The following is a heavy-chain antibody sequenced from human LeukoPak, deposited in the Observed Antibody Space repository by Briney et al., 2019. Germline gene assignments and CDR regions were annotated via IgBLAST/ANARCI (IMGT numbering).Heavy chain of an antibody. D-gene: IGHD2-15*01. CDR1: GFTFSSYS. J-gene: IGHJ4*02. V-gene: IGHV3-21*01. Sequence: PGESLRLSCAASGFTFSSYSMNWVRQAPGKGLEWVSSISSSSSYIYYADSVKGRSTISRDNAKNSLYLQMNSLRAEDTAVYYCARECSGGSCYEDYWGQGTLVTVSS. CDR2: ISSSSSYI. CDR3: ARECSGGSCYEDY.